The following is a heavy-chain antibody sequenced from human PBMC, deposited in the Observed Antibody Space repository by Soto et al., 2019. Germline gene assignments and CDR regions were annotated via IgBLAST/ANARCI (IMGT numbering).Heavy chain of an antibody. D-gene: IGHD3-10*01. CDR1: GGTFSSYT. Sequence: QVQLVQSGAEVKKPGSSVKVSCKASGGTFSSYTISWVRQAPGQGLEWMGRIIPILGIANYAQKFQGRVTITADKSTSTAYMELCSLRSEDTAVYYCARGPFITLVRGGHWFDPWGQGTLVTVSS. CDR2: IIPILGIA. V-gene: IGHV1-69*02. J-gene: IGHJ5*02. CDR3: ARGPFITLVRGGHWFDP.